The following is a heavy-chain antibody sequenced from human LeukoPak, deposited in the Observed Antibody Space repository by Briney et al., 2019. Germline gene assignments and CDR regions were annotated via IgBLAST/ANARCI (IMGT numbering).Heavy chain of an antibody. CDR3: ARDVGLDY. D-gene: IGHD2-15*01. CDR2: IRYDGSNK. V-gene: IGHV3-30*02. CDR1: EFTVSSYG. Sequence: PGGSLRLSCAASEFTVSSYGMHWVRQAPGKGLEWVAFIRYDGSNKYYADSVKGRFTISRDNSKNTLYLQMNSLRAEDTAVYYCARDVGLDYWGQGTLVTVSS. J-gene: IGHJ4*02.